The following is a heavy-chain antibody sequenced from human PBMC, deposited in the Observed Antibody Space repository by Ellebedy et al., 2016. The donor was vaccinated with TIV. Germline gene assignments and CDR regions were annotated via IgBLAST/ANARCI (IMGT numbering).Heavy chain of an antibody. Sequence: ASVKVSCXASGYTFTGYYMHWVRQAPGQGLEWIGWINPKSGSTSYAQKFQGRVAMTRDTSISTAYMELSRLRSDDTAVYYCARATTVVKDWGRGTLVTVSS. J-gene: IGHJ4*02. CDR3: ARATTVVKD. D-gene: IGHD4-23*01. CDR1: GYTFTGYY. CDR2: INPKSGST. V-gene: IGHV1-2*02.